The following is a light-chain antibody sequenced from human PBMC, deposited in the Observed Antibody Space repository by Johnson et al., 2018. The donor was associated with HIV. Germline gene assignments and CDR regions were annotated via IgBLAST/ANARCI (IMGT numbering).Light chain of an antibody. CDR2: ENN. CDR1: NSNIGNNY. V-gene: IGLV1-51*02. CDR3: GTWDSSLSAEV. Sequence: QSVLTQPSSVSAAPGQKVTISCSGSNSNIGNNYVSWYQQLPGTATKLLIYENNKRPSGIPDRFSGSKSGTSATLGITGLQTGDEADYYCGTWDSSLSAEVFGTGTKVTVL. J-gene: IGLJ1*01.